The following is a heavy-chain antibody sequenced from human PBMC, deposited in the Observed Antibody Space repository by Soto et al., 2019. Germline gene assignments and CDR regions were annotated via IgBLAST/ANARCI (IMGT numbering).Heavy chain of an antibody. Sequence: GESLKISCKGSGYGFAGYWITWVRQKPGKGLEWMGRIDPSDSQTYYSPSFRGHVTISVTKSITTVFLQWSSLRASDTAMYYCARQIYDSDTGPNFQYYWDSWGQGTPVTVS. J-gene: IGHJ4*02. CDR1: GYGFAGYW. CDR3: ARQIYDSDTGPNFQYYWDS. CDR2: IDPSDSQT. D-gene: IGHD3-22*01. V-gene: IGHV5-10-1*01.